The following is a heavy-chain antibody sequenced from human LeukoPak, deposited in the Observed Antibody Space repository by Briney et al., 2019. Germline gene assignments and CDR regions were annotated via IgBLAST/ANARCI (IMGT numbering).Heavy chain of an antibody. V-gene: IGHV3-23*01. CDR2: ISGSGGST. CDR1: GFTFSSYA. CDR3: AKSGGGTYYYGSGSYAVAFDI. Sequence: PGGSLRLSCAASGFTFSSYAMSWVRQAPGKGLEWVSAISGSGGSTYYADSVKGRFTISRDNSKNTLYLQMNSLRAEDTAVYYCAKSGGGTYYYGSGSYAVAFDIWGQGTMVTVSS. J-gene: IGHJ3*02. D-gene: IGHD3-10*01.